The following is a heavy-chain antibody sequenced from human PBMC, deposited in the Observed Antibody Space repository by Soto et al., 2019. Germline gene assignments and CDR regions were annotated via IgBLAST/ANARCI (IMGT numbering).Heavy chain of an antibody. CDR2: ISGSGGNT. CDR1: GFTFSSYS. V-gene: IGHV3-23*01. J-gene: IGHJ4*02. CDR3: AKPTLYCSSTSCYDY. Sequence: QPGGSLRLSCAASGFTFSSYSMNWVRQAPGRGLEWVSVISGSGGNTYYADSVKGRFTISRDNSKNTLYLQMNSLRAEDTAVYYCAKPTLYCSSTSCYDYWGQGTLVTVSS. D-gene: IGHD2-2*01.